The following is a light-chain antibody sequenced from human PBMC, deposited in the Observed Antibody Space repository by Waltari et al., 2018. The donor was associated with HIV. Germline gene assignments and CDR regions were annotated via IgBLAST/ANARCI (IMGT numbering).Light chain of an antibody. Sequence: SFELTQPPSVSVSPGQTARITCSGEALPKQYVHWYQQKPGQAPVLGMYRDTDRPSGIPERFSGASSGTTVTLIITSVQAEDEADYYCQSADNRLTYYVFGNGTRVTLL. CDR3: QSADNRLTYYV. V-gene: IGLV3-25*03. CDR2: RDT. J-gene: IGLJ1*01. CDR1: ALPKQY.